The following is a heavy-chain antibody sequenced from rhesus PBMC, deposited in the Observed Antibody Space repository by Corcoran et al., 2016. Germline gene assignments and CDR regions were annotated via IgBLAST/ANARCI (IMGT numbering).Heavy chain of an antibody. CDR2: IYGSGGST. CDR1: CGSIRSNY. D-gene: IGHD3-3*01. Sequence: QVPLQESGPGLVKPSETLSLTCAVSCGSIRSNYWICIRQAPWKGLEWIGRIYGSGGSTDNNPSLKSRVTISTDTAKNQFSLKLSSVTAADTAVYYCARDRYKFDAFDFWGQGLRVTVSS. V-gene: IGHV4-160*01. CDR3: ARDRYKFDAFDF. J-gene: IGHJ3*01.